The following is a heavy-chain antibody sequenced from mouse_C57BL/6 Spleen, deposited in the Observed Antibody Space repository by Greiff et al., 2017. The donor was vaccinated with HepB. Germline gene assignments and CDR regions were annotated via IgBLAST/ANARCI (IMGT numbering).Heavy chain of an antibody. V-gene: IGHV1-63*01. CDR1: GYTFTNYW. CDR2: IYPGGGYT. J-gene: IGHJ4*01. CDR3: ARSGLYGSYYYAMDY. D-gene: IGHD1-1*01. Sequence: VKLQESGAELVRPGTSVKMSCKASGYTFTNYWIGWAKQRPGHGLEWIGDIYPGGGYTNYNEKFKGKATLTADKSSSTAYMQFSSLTSEDSAIYYCARSGLYGSYYYAMDYWGQGTSVTVSS.